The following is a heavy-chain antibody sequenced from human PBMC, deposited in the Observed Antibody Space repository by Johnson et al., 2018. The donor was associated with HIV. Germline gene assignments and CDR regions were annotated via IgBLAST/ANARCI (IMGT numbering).Heavy chain of an antibody. J-gene: IGHJ3*02. D-gene: IGHD3-22*01. CDR3: ARDSDSLYAFDI. V-gene: IGHV3-30*04. Sequence: QVQLVESGGGVVQPGRSLRLSCAASGFSFSNYAMHWVRQAPGKGLEWVAVISFDGSNKYYADSVKGRFTISRDNSESTLYLQMNNVRAEDTAVYYCARDSDSLYAFDIWGQGTMVTVSS. CDR2: ISFDGSNK. CDR1: GFSFSNYA.